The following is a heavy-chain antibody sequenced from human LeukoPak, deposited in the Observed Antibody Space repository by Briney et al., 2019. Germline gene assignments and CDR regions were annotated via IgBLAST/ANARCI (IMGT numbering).Heavy chain of an antibody. CDR3: ARTTVTTDTSGWHFDY. Sequence: SQTLSLTCAVSGGSISSGGYSWSWIRQPPGKGLEWIGYIYHTGYTYYHPSLESRVTISIDTSKNQFSLKLSSVTYADTAVYSCARTTVTTDTSGWHFDYWGQGTLVTVSS. V-gene: IGHV4-30-2*01. CDR2: IYHTGYT. J-gene: IGHJ4*02. D-gene: IGHD4-17*01. CDR1: GGSISSGGYS.